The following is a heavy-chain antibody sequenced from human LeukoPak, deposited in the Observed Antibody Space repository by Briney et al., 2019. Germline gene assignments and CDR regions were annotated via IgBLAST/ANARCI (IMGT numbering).Heavy chain of an antibody. Sequence: GGSLRLSCAASGFSFSSHGIHWVRQAPGKGLEWVAVIWFDGSMKYYADSVKGRFTISRDNSKNTLYLQMNSLRAEDTAVYYCARGRGGGIAAHDYWGQGTLVTVSS. V-gene: IGHV3-30*19. CDR1: GFSFSSHG. D-gene: IGHD6-6*01. J-gene: IGHJ4*02. CDR3: ARGRGGGIAAHDY. CDR2: IWFDGSMK.